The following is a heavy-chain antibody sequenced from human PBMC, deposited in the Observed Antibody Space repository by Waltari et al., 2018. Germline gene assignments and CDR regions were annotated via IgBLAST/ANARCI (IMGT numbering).Heavy chain of an antibody. CDR3: ATYIGASLGTAAFDV. CDR1: AVYITSSRHY. Sequence: QLQLQESGPGLVKPSETLSLTCSVSAVYITSSRHYWGWIRQPPGQGLEWIGTMSYSGVTYSSPSLMSRVTISRDTSKNQLSLKLGSVTAADTALYYCATYIGASLGTAAFDVWGQGTLVTVSS. J-gene: IGHJ3*01. CDR2: MSYSGVT. D-gene: IGHD5-12*01. V-gene: IGHV4-39*01.